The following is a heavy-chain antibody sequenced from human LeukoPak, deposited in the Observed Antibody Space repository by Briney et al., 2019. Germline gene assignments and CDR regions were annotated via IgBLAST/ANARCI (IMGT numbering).Heavy chain of an antibody. D-gene: IGHD4-23*01. Sequence: GGSLRLSCAASGFTFSSYWMSWVRQAPGKGLEWVSLISASGEKTYYADSVKGRFTISRDNSDNTLYLQMNSLRAEDTAVFYCAKDRSLDGGNTNGYFDFWGQGTLVTVSS. V-gene: IGHV3-23*01. J-gene: IGHJ4*02. CDR1: GFTFSSYW. CDR2: ISASGEKT. CDR3: AKDRSLDGGNTNGYFDF.